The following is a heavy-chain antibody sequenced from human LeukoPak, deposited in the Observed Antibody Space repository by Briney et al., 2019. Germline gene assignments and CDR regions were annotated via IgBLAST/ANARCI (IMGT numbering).Heavy chain of an antibody. J-gene: IGHJ6*02. Sequence: PGGSLRLSCAASGFTFRTYTMNWVRQAPGKGLEWVSSISSTSTYIYYADSVKGRFTLSRDNAKNSLYPQMNSLRAEDTAVYYCARIDSYYGMDVWGQGTTVTVSS. CDR2: ISSTSTYI. V-gene: IGHV3-21*01. CDR1: GFTFRTYT. CDR3: ARIDSYYGMDV.